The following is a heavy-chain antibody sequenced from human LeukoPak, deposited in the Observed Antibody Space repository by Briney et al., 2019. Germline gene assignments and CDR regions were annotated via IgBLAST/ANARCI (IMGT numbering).Heavy chain of an antibody. CDR2: IYYSGST. Sequence: SETLSLTCTVSGGSISSYYWSWIRQPPGKGLEWIGYIYYSGSTNYNPSLKSRVTISVDTSKNQFSLKLSPVTAADTAVYYCARGERDEQWLVRFNYYYYMDVWGKGTTVTVSS. V-gene: IGHV4-59*01. J-gene: IGHJ6*03. CDR1: GGSISSYY. D-gene: IGHD6-19*01. CDR3: ARGERDEQWLVRFNYYYYMDV.